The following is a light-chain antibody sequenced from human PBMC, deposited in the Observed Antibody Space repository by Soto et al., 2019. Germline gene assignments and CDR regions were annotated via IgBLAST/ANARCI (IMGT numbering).Light chain of an antibody. V-gene: IGLV1-40*01. CDR2: GNS. CDR3: QSYEISLSGTRV. CDR1: SSNIGAGYD. Sequence: QSVLTQPPSVSGAPGQRVTISCTGSSSNIGAGYDVYWYQQLPGTAPKLLIYGNSNRPSGVPDRFSGSKSGTSASLAITGLQAEDEADYNCQSYEISLSGTRVFGAGTKLTVL. J-gene: IGLJ3*02.